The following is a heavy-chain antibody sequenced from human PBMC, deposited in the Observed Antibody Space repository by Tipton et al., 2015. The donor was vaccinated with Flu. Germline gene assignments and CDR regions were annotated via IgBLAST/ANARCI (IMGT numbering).Heavy chain of an antibody. CDR3: ARARRDGYNLFAFDI. V-gene: IGHV3-48*03. J-gene: IGHJ3*02. Sequence: SLRLSCAASGFTFSSYEMNWVRQAPGKGLEWVSYISSSGSTIYYADSVKGRFTISRDNAKNSLYLQMNSLRAEDTAVYYCARARRDGYNLFAFDIWGQGTMVTVSS. D-gene: IGHD5-24*01. CDR1: GFTFSSYE. CDR2: ISSSGSTI.